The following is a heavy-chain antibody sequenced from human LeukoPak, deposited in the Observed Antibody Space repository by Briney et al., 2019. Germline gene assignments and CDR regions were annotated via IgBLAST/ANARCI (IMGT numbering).Heavy chain of an antibody. D-gene: IGHD3-22*01. J-gene: IGHJ4*02. Sequence: PGGSLRLSCAASGFTFSSYAMSWLREAPGKGLEWVSAISGSGGSTYYADSVKGRFTISRDNSKNTLYLQMNSLRAEDTAVYYCAKEGRYYDSSGYYYERKAVFDYWGQGTLVTVSS. CDR1: GFTFSSYA. CDR2: ISGSGGST. V-gene: IGHV3-23*01. CDR3: AKEGRYYDSSGYYYERKAVFDY.